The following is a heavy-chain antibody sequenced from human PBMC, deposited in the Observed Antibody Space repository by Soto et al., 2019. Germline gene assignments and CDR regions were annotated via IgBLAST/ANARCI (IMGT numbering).Heavy chain of an antibody. CDR3: ARVADYDYIWGSYPQAYYFDY. Sequence: EVQLVESGGGLVQPGGSLRLSCAASGFTFSSYSMNWVRQAPGKGLERVSYISSSSSTIYYADSVKGRFTISRDNAKNSLYLQMNSLRAEDTAVYYCARVADYDYIWGSYPQAYYFDYWGQGTLVTVSS. CDR1: GFTFSSYS. CDR2: ISSSSSTI. V-gene: IGHV3-48*01. D-gene: IGHD3-16*02. J-gene: IGHJ4*02.